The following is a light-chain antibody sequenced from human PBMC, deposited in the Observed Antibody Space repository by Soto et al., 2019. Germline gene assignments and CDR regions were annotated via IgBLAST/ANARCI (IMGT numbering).Light chain of an antibody. CDR3: QQYNSWPPGWT. Sequence: EIVMTQSPATLSVSPGERATLSCRASQSVGSDLAWYQQKPGQAPKLLIYGASTRATGIPARFSGSGSGTEFTLTISSLQSEDFAVYYCQQYNSWPPGWTFGQGTKVEIK. CDR2: GAS. V-gene: IGKV3-15*01. CDR1: QSVGSD. J-gene: IGKJ1*01.